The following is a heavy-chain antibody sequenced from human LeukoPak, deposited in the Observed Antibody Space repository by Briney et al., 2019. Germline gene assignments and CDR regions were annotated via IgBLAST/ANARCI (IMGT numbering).Heavy chain of an antibody. J-gene: IGHJ4*02. V-gene: IGHV4-34*01. D-gene: IGHD6-13*01. CDR3: ARGEGSSWFVRYFDY. CDR1: GGSFSGYY. Sequence: TSETLSITCAVYGGSFSGYYWSWLRQPPVKGLEWIGEINHSGSTNYNPSLKSRVTISVDTSKNQFSLKLSSVTAADTAVYYCARGEGSSWFVRYFDYWGQGTLVTVSS. CDR2: INHSGST.